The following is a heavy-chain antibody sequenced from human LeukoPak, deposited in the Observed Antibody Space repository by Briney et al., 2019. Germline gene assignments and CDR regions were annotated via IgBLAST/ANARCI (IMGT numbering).Heavy chain of an antibody. V-gene: IGHV3-23*01. D-gene: IGHD3-10*01. Sequence: GGSLRLTCAASGFTFSTYAMSWVRQAPGKGLERVSAIGGSGDFTYYAEYVRGRFTISRDNSEKTLYLQMNSLRAEDTAVYYCAKADRGWGVITKDWGQGTLVTVSS. CDR3: AKADRGWGVITKD. J-gene: IGHJ4*02. CDR2: IGGSGDFT. CDR1: GFTFSTYA.